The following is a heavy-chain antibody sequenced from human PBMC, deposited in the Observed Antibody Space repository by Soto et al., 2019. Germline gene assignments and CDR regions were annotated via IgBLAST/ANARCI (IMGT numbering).Heavy chain of an antibody. CDR3: VRDASGWSVY. V-gene: IGHV3-7*04. D-gene: IGHD6-19*01. Sequence: EVQLVESGGGLVQPGGSLRISCAASGFTFSDYWMSWVRQAPGKGLEWVANMKQDGSEKFYVDSVKGRFAISRDNAKASLLQQTNSLRDEDTAVYYFVRDASGWSVYWGQGTLVTVSS. CDR1: GFTFSDYW. J-gene: IGHJ4*02. CDR2: MKQDGSEK.